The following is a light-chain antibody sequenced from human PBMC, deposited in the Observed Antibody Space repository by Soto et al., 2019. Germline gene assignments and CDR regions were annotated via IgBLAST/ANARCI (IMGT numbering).Light chain of an antibody. V-gene: IGKV1-33*01. CDR3: QQYENLPT. CDR1: HDIRKY. CDR2: DAS. Sequence: DIQITQSPSALSSSVLYIFTFTCQASHDIRKYLNWYQQKPGKAPRPLIYDASNMEKGVPSRFTGSGSGTDFTFTISRLQPEDIATYYCQQYENLPTFGQGTRLEIK. J-gene: IGKJ5*01.